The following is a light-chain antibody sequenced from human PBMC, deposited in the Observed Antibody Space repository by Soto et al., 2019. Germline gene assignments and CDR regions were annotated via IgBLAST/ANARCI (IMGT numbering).Light chain of an antibody. CDR3: QQYNSYSWT. V-gene: IGKV1-5*03. CDR2: KAS. CDR1: QSISSW. J-gene: IGKJ1*01. Sequence: DIQMTQSPSTLSASVGDRVTITCRASQSISSWLAWYQQKPGKAPKLLISKASSLESGVPSRFSGSGSGTECTLTISSPPPDDFATYYCQQYNSYSWTFGQGTKVEI.